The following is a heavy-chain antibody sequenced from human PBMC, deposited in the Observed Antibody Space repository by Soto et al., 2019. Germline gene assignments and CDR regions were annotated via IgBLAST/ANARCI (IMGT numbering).Heavy chain of an antibody. Sequence: EVQLLESGGGLVQPGGSLRLSCAASGFTFSSYAMSWVRQAPGKGLEWASAISGSGGSTYYADSVKGRFTISRDNSKNTLYLQMNSLRADDTAVYYCSKDPVYGETGDAFDILVQVTMDTVSS. CDR2: ISGSGGST. D-gene: IGHD4-17*01. CDR1: GFTFSSYA. V-gene: IGHV3-23*01. CDR3: SKDPVYGETGDAFDI. J-gene: IGHJ3*02.